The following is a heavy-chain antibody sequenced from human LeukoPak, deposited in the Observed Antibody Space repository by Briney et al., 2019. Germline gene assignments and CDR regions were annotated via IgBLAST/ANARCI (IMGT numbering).Heavy chain of an antibody. CDR3: ARPGQLGEYTPYYFDY. Sequence: GESLKISCKGSGYRVTSYWIGWVLQMPGKGLEWMGIIYPVDSDTRYSPSFQGQVTISADKSISTAYLQWSSLKASDTAMYYCARPGQLGEYTPYYFDYWGQGTLVTVSS. CDR1: GYRVTSYW. V-gene: IGHV5-51*01. J-gene: IGHJ4*02. D-gene: IGHD3-16*01. CDR2: IYPVDSDT.